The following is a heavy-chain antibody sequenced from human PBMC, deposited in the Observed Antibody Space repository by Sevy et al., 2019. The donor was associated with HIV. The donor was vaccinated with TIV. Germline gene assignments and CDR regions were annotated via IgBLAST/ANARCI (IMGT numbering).Heavy chain of an antibody. D-gene: IGHD6-13*01. CDR1: GFTFGDYA. CDR2: IRSKAYGGTT. CDR3: TRRGIAALRRGGYFDY. Sequence: GGSLRLSCTASGFTFGDYAMSWFRQAPGKGLEWVGFIRSKAYGGTTEYAASVKGRFTISRDDSKSIAYLQMNSLKTEDTAVYYCTRRGIAALRRGGYFDYWGQGTLVTVSS. V-gene: IGHV3-49*03. J-gene: IGHJ4*02.